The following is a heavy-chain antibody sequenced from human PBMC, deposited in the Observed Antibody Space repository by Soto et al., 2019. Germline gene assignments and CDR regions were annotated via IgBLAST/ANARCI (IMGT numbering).Heavy chain of an antibody. J-gene: IGHJ4*02. CDR1: GFTFSDYY. Sequence: PGGSLRLSCAASGFTFSDYYMSWIRQAPGKGLEWVSYISSSSSYTNYADSVKGRFTISRDNAKNSLYLQMNSLRAEDTAVYYCARSLRYFDWSFSYWGQGTLVTVSS. CDR3: ARSLRYFDWSFSY. CDR2: ISSSSSYT. V-gene: IGHV3-11*06. D-gene: IGHD3-9*01.